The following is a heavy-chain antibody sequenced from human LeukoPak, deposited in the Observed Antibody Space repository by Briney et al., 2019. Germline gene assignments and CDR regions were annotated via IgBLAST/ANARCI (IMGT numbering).Heavy chain of an antibody. D-gene: IGHD2-8*02. V-gene: IGHV4-59*08. Sequence: SETLSLTCTVSGGSISGYYWSWIRQPPEKGLECIGYIFYSGSTNYNPSFKSRVSISLDTSKSQFSLKLTSVTAADTAMYYCARLGFRTGDNSLADYWGRGTQVTVSS. J-gene: IGHJ4*02. CDR2: IFYSGST. CDR3: ARLGFRTGDNSLADY. CDR1: GGSISGYY.